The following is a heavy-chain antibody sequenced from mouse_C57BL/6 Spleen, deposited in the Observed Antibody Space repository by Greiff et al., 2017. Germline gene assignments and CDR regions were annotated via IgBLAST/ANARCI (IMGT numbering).Heavy chain of an antibody. CDR3: SHDYDGSSDAYFDY. Sequence: VQLQQSGPELVKPGASVKISCKASGYAFSSSAMNWVKQRPGKGLEWIGRICTGYGDANYNGKFKGKATLTADKSASTAYMQPSSLTAEESAVYFGSHDYDGSSDAYFDYWGQGTTLTVSS. V-gene: IGHV1-82*01. CDR1: GYAFSSSA. CDR2: ICTGYGDA. J-gene: IGHJ2*01. D-gene: IGHD1-1*01.